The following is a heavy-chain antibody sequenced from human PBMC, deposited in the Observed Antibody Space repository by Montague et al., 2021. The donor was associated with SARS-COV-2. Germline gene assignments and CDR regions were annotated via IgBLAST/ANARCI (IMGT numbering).Heavy chain of an antibody. V-gene: IGHV4-61*02. D-gene: IGHD2-2*01. Sequence: TLSLTCTVSGGSISSGGYYWSWIRQPAGKGLEWIGRIYTTGTTNHNPSLKSRVTMFIDTSKNQYSLKLTSVTAADTGVYYCARDGYASGDFYNRHFDYWGQGTLVTVSS. CDR3: ARDGYASGDFYNRHFDY. CDR1: GGSISSGGYY. CDR2: IYTTGTT. J-gene: IGHJ4*02.